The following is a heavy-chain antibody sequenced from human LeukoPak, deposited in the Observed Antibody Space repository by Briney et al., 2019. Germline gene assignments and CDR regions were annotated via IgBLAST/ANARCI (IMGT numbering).Heavy chain of an antibody. CDR1: GYMFTGYY. CDR2: INPNSGGT. Sequence: GASVKVSCKASGYMFTGYYMHWVRQAPGQGLERMGWINPNSGGTNYAQKFQGRVTMTRDTSISTVHMELSRLRSDDTAVYYCARVLSWELPPGYWGQGTLVTVSS. V-gene: IGHV1-2*02. J-gene: IGHJ4*02. CDR3: ARVLSWELPPGY. D-gene: IGHD1-26*01.